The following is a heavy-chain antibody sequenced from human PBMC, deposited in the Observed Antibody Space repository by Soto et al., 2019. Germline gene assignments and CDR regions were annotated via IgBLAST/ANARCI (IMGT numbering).Heavy chain of an antibody. CDR2: INHSGST. CDR1: GGSFSGYY. Sequence: QVQLQQWGAGLLKPSETLSLTCAVYGGSFSGYYWTWIRHPPGTGLEWIGEINHSGSTNYNPSLKSRVTISVDTSKNQFPLKLTSVTAADTAVYYCARDKITGLFDYWGQGTLVTVSS. D-gene: IGHD2-8*02. J-gene: IGHJ4*02. V-gene: IGHV4-34*01. CDR3: ARDKITGLFDY.